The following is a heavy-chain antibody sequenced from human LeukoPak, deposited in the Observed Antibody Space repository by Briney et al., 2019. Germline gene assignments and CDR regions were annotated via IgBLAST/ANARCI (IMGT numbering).Heavy chain of an antibody. CDR3: ATELRIATAGFDYFEH. V-gene: IGHV3-30-3*01. D-gene: IGHD6-13*01. CDR1: GFTFSSYA. Sequence: GGSLRLSCAASGFTFSSYAMNWVRQAPGKGLEWAAVISYDESNKYYADSVKGRFTISRDNSKNTLFVQMNSLRAEDTAMYYCATELRIATAGFDYFEHWGQGTLVTVSS. J-gene: IGHJ4*02. CDR2: ISYDESNK.